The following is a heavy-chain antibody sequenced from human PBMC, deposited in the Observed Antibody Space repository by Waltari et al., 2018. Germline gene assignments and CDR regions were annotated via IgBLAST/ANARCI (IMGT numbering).Heavy chain of an antibody. J-gene: IGHJ4*02. V-gene: IGHV4-4*02. CDR2: VHHSGKT. D-gene: IGHD2-2*01. CDR1: GDSISGNYG. Sequence: QVQLQESGQGLVKPSGTLSLTCAVSGDSISGNYGWSWVRQSPEKGLEWIGQVHHSGKTHYNPSLQSRVTISLDKPKNQFSLNLNSVTAADTAVYYCAGDRAIGLFFDYWGRGTLVTVSS. CDR3: AGDRAIGLFFDY.